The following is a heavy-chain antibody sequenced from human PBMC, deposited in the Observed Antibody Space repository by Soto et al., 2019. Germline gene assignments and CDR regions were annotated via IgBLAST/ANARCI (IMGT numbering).Heavy chain of an antibody. Sequence: QVQLQESGPGLVKPSGTLSLTCAVSGGSVSSNNWWSWVRQSPVKGLEWMGAIYHSGSAHYNPSLKSRATISLDKSKNLFSLRLTSVTAADTAVYYCARVPGVVVSADDAFDIWGPGTRVIVSS. V-gene: IGHV4-4*02. CDR2: IYHSGSA. D-gene: IGHD2-21*02. CDR3: ARVPGVVVSADDAFDI. J-gene: IGHJ3*02. CDR1: GGSVSSNNW.